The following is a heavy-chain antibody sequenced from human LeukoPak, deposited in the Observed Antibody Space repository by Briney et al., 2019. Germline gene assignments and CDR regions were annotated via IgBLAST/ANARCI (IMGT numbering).Heavy chain of an antibody. CDR2: INHSGST. CDR1: GGPFRAFY. J-gene: IGHJ6*03. CDR3: GGSYYYYYMDV. Sequence: PSETLSLTCDVSGGPFRAFYWSWIRQPPGKGLEWIGEINHSGSTNYNPSLKSRVTISVDTSKNQFSLKLSSVTAADTAVYYCGGSYYYYYMDVWGKGTTVTVSS. V-gene: IGHV4-34*01.